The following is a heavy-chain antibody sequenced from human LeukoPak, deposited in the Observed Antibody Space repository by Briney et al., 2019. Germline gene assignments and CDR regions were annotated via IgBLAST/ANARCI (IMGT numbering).Heavy chain of an antibody. CDR1: GYSFTGHY. J-gene: IGHJ4*02. D-gene: IGHD6-19*01. V-gene: IGHV1-2*02. Sequence: GASVKVSCKASGYSFTGHYMHWVRQAPGQGLEWMGWIDPNSGGTNYAQNFQGRVTMTRDTSISTGYMELSRLTSDDSAIYYCTRWRGYSNCWSGPFDDWGQGTLVTVSS. CDR2: IDPNSGGT. CDR3: TRWRGYSNCWSGPFDD.